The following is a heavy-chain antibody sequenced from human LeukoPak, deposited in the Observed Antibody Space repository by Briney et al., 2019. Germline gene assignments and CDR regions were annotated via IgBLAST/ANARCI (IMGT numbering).Heavy chain of an antibody. Sequence: KSSETLSLTCSVSGGSISSSDYNWGWIRQPPGKGLEWIGGIYYSGTTYYSPSLRSRVTISVDTSRNQFSLKLSSVTAADTAVYYCARDIRDNQYSWGQGTLVTVSS. CDR3: ARDIRDNQYS. CDR1: GGSISSSDYN. D-gene: IGHD2/OR15-2a*01. V-gene: IGHV4-39*07. CDR2: IYYSGTT. J-gene: IGHJ5*02.